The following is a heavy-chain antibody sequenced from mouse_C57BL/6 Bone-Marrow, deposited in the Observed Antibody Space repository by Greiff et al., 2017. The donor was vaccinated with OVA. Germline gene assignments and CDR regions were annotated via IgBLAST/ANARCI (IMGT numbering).Heavy chain of an antibody. J-gene: IGHJ3*01. CDR2: ISSGSSTI. D-gene: IGHD2-1*01. V-gene: IGHV5-17*01. CDR1: GFTFSDYG. Sequence: DVHLVESGGGLVKPGGSLKLSCAASGFTFSDYGMHWVRQAPEKGLEWVAYISSGSSTIYYADTVKGRFTISRDNAKNTLFLQMTSLRSEDTAMXYCARPGGNYRWVAYWGQGTLVTVSA. CDR3: ARPGGNYRWVAY.